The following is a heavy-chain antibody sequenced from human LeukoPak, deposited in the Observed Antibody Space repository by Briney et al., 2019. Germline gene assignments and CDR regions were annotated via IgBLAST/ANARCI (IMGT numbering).Heavy chain of an antibody. Sequence: GGSLRFSCAASGFTFSSYGMHRVRQAPGQGLEWAAVISYDGSNKYYADSVKGRFTISRDNSKNMLYLQMNSLRAEDTAVYYCAKDLLLSAAYYYGMDVWGQGTTVTVSS. V-gene: IGHV3-30*18. CDR2: ISYDGSNK. CDR3: AKDLLLSAAYYYGMDV. CDR1: GFTFSSYG. D-gene: IGHD2-21*01. J-gene: IGHJ6*02.